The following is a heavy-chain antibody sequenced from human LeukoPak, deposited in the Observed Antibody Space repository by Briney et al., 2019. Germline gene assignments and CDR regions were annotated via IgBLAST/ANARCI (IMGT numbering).Heavy chain of an antibody. D-gene: IGHD6-19*01. J-gene: IGHJ4*02. V-gene: IGHV3-21*01. CDR2: ISSSSSYI. Sequence: GGSLRLSCAASGFSFSSYSMNWVRQAPGKGLEWVSSISSSSSYIYYADSVKGRFTISRDNAKNSLYLQMNSLRAEDTAVYYCARVSRGWYHYFDYWGQGTLVTVSS. CDR1: GFSFSSYS. CDR3: ARVSRGWYHYFDY.